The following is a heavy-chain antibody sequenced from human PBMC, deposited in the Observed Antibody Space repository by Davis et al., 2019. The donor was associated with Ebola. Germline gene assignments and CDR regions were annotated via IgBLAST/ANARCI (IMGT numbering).Heavy chain of an antibody. CDR3: ARENYDYTEP. D-gene: IGHD3-16*01. Sequence: GESLKISCAASGFTFSSYWMSWVRQAPGKGLEWVANIKQDGSEKYYVDSVKGRFTISRDNAKNSLYLQMNSLRAEDTAVYYCARENYDYTEPWGQGTLVTVSS. V-gene: IGHV3-7*01. J-gene: IGHJ5*02. CDR2: IKQDGSEK. CDR1: GFTFSSYW.